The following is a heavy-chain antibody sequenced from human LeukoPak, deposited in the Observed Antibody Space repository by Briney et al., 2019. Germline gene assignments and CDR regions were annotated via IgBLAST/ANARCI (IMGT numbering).Heavy chain of an antibody. D-gene: IGHD4-23*01. Sequence: GGSLRLSCAASGFTFSSYWMSWVRQAPGKGLEWVANIKQDGSEKYYVDSVKGRFTISRDNAKNSLYLQMNSLRAEDTAVYYCAREAYGGNSYYFDYWGQGTLVTVSS. V-gene: IGHV3-7*01. CDR3: AREAYGGNSYYFDY. J-gene: IGHJ4*02. CDR2: IKQDGSEK. CDR1: GFTFSSYW.